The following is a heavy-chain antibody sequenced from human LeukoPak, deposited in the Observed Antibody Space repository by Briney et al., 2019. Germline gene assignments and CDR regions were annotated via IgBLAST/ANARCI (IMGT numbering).Heavy chain of an antibody. CDR3: ARDCRSAGYYYYYGMDV. Sequence: GGSLRLSCAASGFTFSNYWIQWVRQAPGKGLEWVANINQDGSEKYYVGSVKGRFTTSRDNAKNSLYLQTNSLRAEDTAVYYCARDCRSAGYYYYYGMDVWGQGTTVTVSS. V-gene: IGHV3-7*01. J-gene: IGHJ6*02. CDR1: GFTFSNYW. CDR2: INQDGSEK. D-gene: IGHD2-15*01.